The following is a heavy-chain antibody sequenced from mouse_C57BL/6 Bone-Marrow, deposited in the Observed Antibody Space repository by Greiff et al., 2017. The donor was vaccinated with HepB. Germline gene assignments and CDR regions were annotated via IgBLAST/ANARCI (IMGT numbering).Heavy chain of an antibody. CDR3: ASGYYGSLYYFDY. J-gene: IGHJ2*01. Sequence: QVQLQQPGAELVRPGSSVKLSCKASGYTFTSYWMHWVKQRPIQGLEWIGNIDPSDCEPHYNQKFKDKATLTVDKSSSTAYMQLSRLTSEDSAVYYCASGYYGSLYYFDYWGQGTTLTVSS. D-gene: IGHD1-1*01. V-gene: IGHV1-52*01. CDR2: IDPSDCEP. CDR1: GYTFTSYW.